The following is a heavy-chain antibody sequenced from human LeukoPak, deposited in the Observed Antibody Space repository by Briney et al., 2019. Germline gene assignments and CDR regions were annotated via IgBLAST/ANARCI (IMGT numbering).Heavy chain of an antibody. J-gene: IGHJ4*02. D-gene: IGHD1-26*01. CDR2: IYYSGST. CDR3: ASSHSGSNTFDY. Sequence: SETLSLTCAVSGGSVSSGSYYWSWIRQPPGKGLEWIGYIYYSGSTYYNPSLKSRVTISVDTSKNQFSLKLSSVTAADTAVYYCASSHSGSNTFDYWGQGTLVTVSS. V-gene: IGHV4-39*01. CDR1: GGSVSSGSYY.